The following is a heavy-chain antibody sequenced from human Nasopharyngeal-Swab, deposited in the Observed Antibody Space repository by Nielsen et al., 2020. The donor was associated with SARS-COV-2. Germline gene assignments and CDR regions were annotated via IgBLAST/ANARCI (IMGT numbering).Heavy chain of an antibody. CDR3: TKDSGWLATF. CDR2: IARSGTTT. D-gene: IGHD6-19*01. Sequence: GASLKISCAASGFTFSNSDMSWVRQAPGKGLEWVSGIARSGTTTYYADSVKGRFTISRDNSKNTLYLQMNSLRAEDTALYYCTKDSGWLATFWGQGTAVTVSS. J-gene: IGHJ6*02. CDR1: GFTFSNSD. V-gene: IGHV3-23*01.